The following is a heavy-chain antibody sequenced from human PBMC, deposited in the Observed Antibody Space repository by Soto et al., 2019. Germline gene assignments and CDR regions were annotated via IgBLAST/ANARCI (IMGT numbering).Heavy chain of an antibody. CDR1: GGSFSGYY. V-gene: IGHV4-34*01. CDR2: INHSGST. Sequence: SETLSLTCAVYGGSFSGYYWSWIRQPPGKGLEWIGGINHSGSTNYNPSLKSRVTISVDTSKNQFSLKLSSVTAADTAVYYCARGRSRYCSGGSCYRYFDYWGQGTLVTVSS. CDR3: ARGRSRYCSGGSCYRYFDY. D-gene: IGHD2-15*01. J-gene: IGHJ4*02.